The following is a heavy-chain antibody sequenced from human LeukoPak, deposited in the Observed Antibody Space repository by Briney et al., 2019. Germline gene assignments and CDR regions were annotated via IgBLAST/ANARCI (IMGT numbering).Heavy chain of an antibody. CDR3: ASGDGQQLVLSY. V-gene: IGHV4-59*01. Sequence: SETLSLTCTVSGGSISSYYWSWIRQPPGKGLEWIGYIYYSGSTNYNPSLKSRITISVDTSKNQFSLKLSSVTAADTAVYYCASGDGQQLVLSYWGQGTLVNVSS. CDR1: GGSISSYY. CDR2: IYYSGST. D-gene: IGHD6-13*01. J-gene: IGHJ4*02.